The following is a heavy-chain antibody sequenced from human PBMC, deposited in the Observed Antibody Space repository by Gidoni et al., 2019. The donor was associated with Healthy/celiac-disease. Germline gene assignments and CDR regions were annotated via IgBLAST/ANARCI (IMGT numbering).Heavy chain of an antibody. CDR3: AKDFPADSSGWSTYYYYGMDV. CDR1: GVTFSSDA. CDR2: ISGSGGST. Sequence: EVQLLESGGGLVQPGGSLRLSCAASGVTFSSDAMSWVRQAPGKGLDLVSAISGSGGSTYYADSLKGRFTISRDNAKNTLYLQMNSLRAEDTAVYYCAKDFPADSSGWSTYYYYGMDVWGQGTTVTVSS. D-gene: IGHD6-19*01. J-gene: IGHJ6*02. V-gene: IGHV3-23*01.